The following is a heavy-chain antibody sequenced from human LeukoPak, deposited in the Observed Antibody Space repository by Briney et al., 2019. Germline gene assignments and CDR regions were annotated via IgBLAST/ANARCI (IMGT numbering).Heavy chain of an antibody. CDR2: IYTSGCT. Sequence: SETLSLTCTVSGGSISSYYWSWIRQPAGKGLEWIGRIYTSGCTNYNPSLKSRVTMSVDTSKNQFSLKLSSVTAADTAVYYCARDVCSGGSCYSNWFDPWGQGTLVTVSS. D-gene: IGHD2-15*01. CDR3: ARDVCSGGSCYSNWFDP. J-gene: IGHJ5*02. V-gene: IGHV4-4*07. CDR1: GGSISSYY.